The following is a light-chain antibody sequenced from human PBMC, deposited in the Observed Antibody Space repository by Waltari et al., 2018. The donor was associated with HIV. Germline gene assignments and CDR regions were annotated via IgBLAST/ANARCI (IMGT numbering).Light chain of an antibody. CDR2: AAS. Sequence: EMVLTQSPGTLSLSPGERATLSCRASHILNNNFLAWYQQGPGQAPRLLIYAASRRATGISDRFSGSGSGTDFTLTITRLEPEDFAVYYCQQYGGSPFTFGQGTRLEFK. V-gene: IGKV3-20*01. CDR1: HILNNNF. J-gene: IGKJ5*01. CDR3: QQYGGSPFT.